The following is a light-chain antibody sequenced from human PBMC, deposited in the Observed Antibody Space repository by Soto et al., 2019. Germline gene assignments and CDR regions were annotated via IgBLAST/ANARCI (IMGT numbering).Light chain of an antibody. CDR3: QQYKSYPYT. V-gene: IGKV1-5*01. Sequence: DIQMTQSPATMSASVGDRVTITCRASHSVSSWLAWYQQKPGKAPKLVIYDASSSESGVPSRFSGSGSGTDFTLSISSLQPDDFATYYCQQYKSYPYTFGQGTKLEIK. CDR1: HSVSSW. CDR2: DAS. J-gene: IGKJ2*01.